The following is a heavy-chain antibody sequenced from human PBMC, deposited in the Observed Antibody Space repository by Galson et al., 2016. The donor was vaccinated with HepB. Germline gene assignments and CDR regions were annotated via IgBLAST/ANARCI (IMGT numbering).Heavy chain of an antibody. V-gene: IGHV1-8*01. CDR3: VRAGYTSSWRTDV. CDR2: MNPNSGKT. J-gene: IGHJ6*02. Sequence: SVKVSCKASGYTFSSYDINWVRQATGQGLEWMGWMNPNSGKTGYAEKFQGRLTMTTNTSISTAYMELSSLRSEDTAVYYCVRAGYTSSWRTDVWGQGTTVTVSS. CDR1: GYTFSSYD. D-gene: IGHD6-13*01.